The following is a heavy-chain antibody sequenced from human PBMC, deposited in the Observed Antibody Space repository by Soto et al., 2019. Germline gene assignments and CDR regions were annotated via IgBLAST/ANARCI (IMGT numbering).Heavy chain of an antibody. V-gene: IGHV3-30*18. CDR1: GFTFSSYG. J-gene: IGHJ4*02. CDR2: ISYDGTNK. D-gene: IGHD5-18*01. CDR3: AKDPRGYSYGYDVDY. Sequence: LRLSCAASGFTFSSYGMHWVRQAPVKGLEWVATISYDGTNKNYADSVKGRFTISRDNSKNTLYLQMDSLKLEDTAVYYCAKDPRGYSYGYDVDYWGQGTLVTVYS.